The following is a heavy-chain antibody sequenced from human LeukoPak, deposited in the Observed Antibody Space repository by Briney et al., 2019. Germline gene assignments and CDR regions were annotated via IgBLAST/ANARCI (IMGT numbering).Heavy chain of an antibody. Sequence: GSVTVSCKASGYTFTGYYLHWVRQAPGQGLEWMGWINPNNGVTNYAQNFQGRVTMTRDTSISTAYMELSSLRSDDTAVFYCAREGGTYAFDYWGQGTLVTVSS. D-gene: IGHD1-26*01. CDR3: AREGGTYAFDY. J-gene: IGHJ4*02. CDR2: INPNNGVT. V-gene: IGHV1-2*02. CDR1: GYTFTGYY.